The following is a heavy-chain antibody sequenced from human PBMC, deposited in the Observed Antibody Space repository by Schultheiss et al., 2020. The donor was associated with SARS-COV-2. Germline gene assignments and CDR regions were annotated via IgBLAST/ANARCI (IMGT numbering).Heavy chain of an antibody. CDR3: ARDPGLTGNAFDI. CDR1: GFTFSSYA. V-gene: IGHV3-30-3*01. Sequence: SCAASGFTFSSYAMHWVRQAPGKGLEWVAVISYDGSNKYYADSVKGRFTISRDNSKNTLYLQMNSLRAEDTAVYYCARDPGLTGNAFDIWGQGTMVTVSS. D-gene: IGHD1-20*01. J-gene: IGHJ3*02. CDR2: ISYDGSNK.